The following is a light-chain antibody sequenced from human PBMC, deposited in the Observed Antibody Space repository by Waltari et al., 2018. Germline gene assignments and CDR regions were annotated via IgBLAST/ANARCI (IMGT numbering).Light chain of an antibody. CDR1: SSDIGAYNF. J-gene: IGLJ1*01. V-gene: IGLV2-14*03. Sequence: QSALTQPASVSGSPGQSITISCTGTSSDIGAYNFVSWYQKHPGKAPKVMIYDVNNRPAGVCRRFSVTKARSTAALTISGRQAEDEAYDYCSSYTTGSSRYVFGSGTKVTVL. CDR3: SSYTTGSSRYV. CDR2: DVN.